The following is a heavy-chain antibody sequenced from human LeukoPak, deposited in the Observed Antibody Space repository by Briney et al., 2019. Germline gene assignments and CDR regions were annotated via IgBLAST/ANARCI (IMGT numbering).Heavy chain of an antibody. CDR1: GYTFTGYY. V-gene: IGHV1-2*02. Sequence: ASVKVSCKASGYTFTGYYMHWVRQAPGQGLEWMGWINPNSGGTNYAQKFQGRVTMTRDTSISTAYMELSRLRSDDTAVYYCARGPQYDILTGYPTEYYFDYWGQGTLVTVSS. CDR3: ARGPQYDILTGYPTEYYFDY. CDR2: INPNSGGT. J-gene: IGHJ4*02. D-gene: IGHD3-9*01.